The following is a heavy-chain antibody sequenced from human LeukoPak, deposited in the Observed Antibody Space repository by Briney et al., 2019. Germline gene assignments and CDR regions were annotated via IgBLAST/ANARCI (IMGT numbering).Heavy chain of an antibody. CDR3: ARAKFVSSSPDY. CDR1: GGSISSGGYY. J-gene: IGHJ4*02. D-gene: IGHD6-6*01. CDR2: IYYSGST. V-gene: IGHV4-31*03. Sequence: SETLSLTCTVSGGSISSGGYYWSWIRQHPGKGLEWIGYIYYSGSTYYNPSLKSRVTISVDTSKHQFSLKLSSVTAADTAVYYCARAKFVSSSPDYWGQGTLVTVSS.